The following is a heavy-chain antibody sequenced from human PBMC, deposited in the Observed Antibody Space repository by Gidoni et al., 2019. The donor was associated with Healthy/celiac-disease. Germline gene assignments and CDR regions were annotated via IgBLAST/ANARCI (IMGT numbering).Heavy chain of an antibody. D-gene: IGHD5-18*01. CDR1: GFPFSSYG. CDR3: ARDAGGYSYGYSEY. Sequence: QVQLVESGGGVAQPGRSLRLSCAASGFPFSSYGMQWCRQDPGKGLEGVAVIWYDGSNKYYADSVKGRFTISRDNSKNTLYLQMNSLRAEDTAVYYCARDAGGYSYGYSEYWGQGTLVTVSS. V-gene: IGHV3-33*01. J-gene: IGHJ4*02. CDR2: IWYDGSNK.